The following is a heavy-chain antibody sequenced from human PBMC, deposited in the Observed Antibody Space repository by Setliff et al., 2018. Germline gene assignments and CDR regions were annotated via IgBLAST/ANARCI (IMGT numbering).Heavy chain of an antibody. V-gene: IGHV4-4*02. CDR3: ARMHIVVVVAARKDSGPFDY. CDR2: IYHDGPS. D-gene: IGHD2-15*01. Sequence: SETLSLTCAVSGVSINSLNWWTWVRQSPGKGLEWIGYIYHDGPSVHYNPSLKSRVTISVDTSKNQFSLKLTSVTAADTAVYYCARMHIVVVVAARKDSGPFDYWGQGTLVTVSS. CDR1: GVSINSLNW. J-gene: IGHJ4*02.